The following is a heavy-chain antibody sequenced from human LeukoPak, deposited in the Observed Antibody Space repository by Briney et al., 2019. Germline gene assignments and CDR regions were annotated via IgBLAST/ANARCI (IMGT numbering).Heavy chain of an antibody. J-gene: IGHJ4*02. CDR1: GGSISSSSYH. V-gene: IGHV4-39*01. CDR3: AGQYCSGGSCYGNFDY. Sequence: TETLSLTCTVSGGSISSSSYHWGWIRQPPGKGLEWIGSIYYSGSTYYNPSLKSRVTISVDTSKNQFSLKLSSVTAADTAVYYCAGQYCSGGSCYGNFDYWGQGTLVTVSS. D-gene: IGHD2-15*01. CDR2: IYYSGST.